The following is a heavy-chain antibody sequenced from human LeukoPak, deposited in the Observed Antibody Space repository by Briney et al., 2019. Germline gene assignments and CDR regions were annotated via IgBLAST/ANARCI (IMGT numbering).Heavy chain of an antibody. V-gene: IGHV4-59*01. Sequence: SETLSLTCTVSGGSISSYYWSWIRQPPGKGLGWIGYIYYSGSTNYNPSLKSRVTISVDTSKNQFSLKLSSVTAADTAVYYCARTIVRGWYVYYFDYWGQGTLVTVPS. J-gene: IGHJ4*02. CDR1: GGSISSYY. CDR2: IYYSGST. D-gene: IGHD6-19*01. CDR3: ARTIVRGWYVYYFDY.